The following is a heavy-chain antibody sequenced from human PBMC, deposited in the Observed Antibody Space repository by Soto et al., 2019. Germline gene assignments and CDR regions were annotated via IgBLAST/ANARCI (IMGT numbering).Heavy chain of an antibody. CDR3: ATYDHDYTSPRDYFDY. Sequence: ASVKVSCKASGGTFSSYAISWVRQAPGQGLEWMGGIIPIFGTANYAQKFQGRVTITADESTSTAYMELSSLRSEDTAVYYCATYDHDYTSPRDYFDYWGQGTLVTVSS. CDR2: IIPIFGTA. CDR1: GGTFSSYA. J-gene: IGHJ4*02. V-gene: IGHV1-69*13. D-gene: IGHD4-4*01.